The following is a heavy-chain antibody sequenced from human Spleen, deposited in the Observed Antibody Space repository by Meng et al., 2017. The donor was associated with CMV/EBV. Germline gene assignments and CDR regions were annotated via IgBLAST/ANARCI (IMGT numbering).Heavy chain of an antibody. CDR3: ATFNGYSSFFDY. J-gene: IGHJ4*02. CDR2: ISGSGGVI. Sequence: GESLKISCATSGFFFSGYEMNWVRQAPGKGLEWVSYISGSGGVIYYADSVSGRFTISRDNAKNSLFLQMNSLRFEDTGVDYCATFNGYSSFFDYWGQGTLVTVSS. V-gene: IGHV3-48*03. D-gene: IGHD5-18*01. CDR1: GFFFSGYE.